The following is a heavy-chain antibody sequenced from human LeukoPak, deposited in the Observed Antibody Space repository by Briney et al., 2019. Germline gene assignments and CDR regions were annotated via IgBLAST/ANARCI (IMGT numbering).Heavy chain of an antibody. V-gene: IGHV4-59*11. CDR3: ARGGAAAKYYFDY. J-gene: IGHJ4*02. CDR2: IYDSGAA. D-gene: IGHD6-13*01. Sequence: PSETLSLTCTVSGASISPLYWSWIRQAPGKALEFIGYIYDSGAANYNPSLKSRVTLSVDTSKNQFSLKLTSVTAADTAVYYCARGGAAAKYYFDYWGQGILVTVSS. CDR1: GASISPLY.